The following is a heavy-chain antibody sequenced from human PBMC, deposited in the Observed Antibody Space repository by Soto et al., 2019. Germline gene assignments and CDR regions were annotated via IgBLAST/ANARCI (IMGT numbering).Heavy chain of an antibody. CDR2: INPIRDDT. CDR1: GYTFMSYF. D-gene: IGHD3-16*01. J-gene: IGHJ3*01. Sequence: QEQLVQSGAEVKKPGASVKVSCKASGYTFMSYFIHWVRQAPGQGLEWMGIINPIRDDTTYAQKFQGRVTMTTDTSKSTVYMELSSLRSEDTAVYYCAGETGEVRRSFDFWGQGTMAIVSS. V-gene: IGHV1-46*01. CDR3: AGETGEVRRSFDF.